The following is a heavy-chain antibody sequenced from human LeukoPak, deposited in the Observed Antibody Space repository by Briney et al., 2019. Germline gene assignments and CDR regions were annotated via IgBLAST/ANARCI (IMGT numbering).Heavy chain of an antibody. CDR3: GGGSASKGGYGLRWCDP. CDR1: GGSFSGYY. Sequence: SETLSLTCAVYGGSFSGYYWSWIRQPPGKGLEWIGEINHSGSTNYNPSLKSRVTISVDTSKNQFSLKLSSVTAADTAVYYCGGGSASKGGYGLRWCDPWGQGTLVTVSS. CDR2: INHSGST. D-gene: IGHD4-17*01. J-gene: IGHJ5*02. V-gene: IGHV4-34*01.